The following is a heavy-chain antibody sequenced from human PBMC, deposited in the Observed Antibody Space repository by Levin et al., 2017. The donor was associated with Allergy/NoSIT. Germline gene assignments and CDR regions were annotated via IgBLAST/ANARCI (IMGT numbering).Heavy chain of an antibody. CDR2: IYYSGST. V-gene: IGHV4-39*01. CDR1: GGSISSSSYY. J-gene: IGHJ5*02. D-gene: IGHD3-22*01. CDR3: ARTYYYDSSGYPGWFDP. Sequence: PSETLSLTCTVSGGSISSSSYYWGWIRQPPGKGLEWIGSIYYSGSTYYNPSLKSRVTISVDTSKNQFSLKLSSVTAADTAVYYCARTYYYDSSGYPGWFDPWGQGTLVTVSS.